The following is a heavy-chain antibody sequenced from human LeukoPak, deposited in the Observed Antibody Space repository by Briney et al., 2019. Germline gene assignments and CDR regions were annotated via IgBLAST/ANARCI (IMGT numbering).Heavy chain of an antibody. J-gene: IGHJ4*02. CDR3: ARGMIQLWFRTDFDY. V-gene: IGHV1-2*02. D-gene: IGHD5-18*01. CDR2: INPNSGGT. Sequence: ASVKVSCKASGYTFTGYYMHWVRQAPGQGLEWMGWINPNSGGTNYAQKFQGRVTMTRDTSISTAYMELSRLRSDDTAVYYCARGMIQLWFRTDFDYWGQGTLVTVSS. CDR1: GYTFTGYY.